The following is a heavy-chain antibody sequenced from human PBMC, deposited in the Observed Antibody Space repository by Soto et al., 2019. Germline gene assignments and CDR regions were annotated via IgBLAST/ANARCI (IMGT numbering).Heavy chain of an antibody. CDR2: ISAYNGNT. CDR3: ARAVTMVRGVIKNTFDY. Sequence: QVQLVQSGAEVKKPGASVKVSCKASGYTFTSYGISWVRQAPGQGLEWMGWISAYNGNTNYAQKLQGRVTMTTDTATSTAYMELRSLRSDDTAVYYCARAVTMVRGVIKNTFDYWGQGTLVPVSS. D-gene: IGHD3-10*01. CDR1: GYTFTSYG. V-gene: IGHV1-18*01. J-gene: IGHJ4*02.